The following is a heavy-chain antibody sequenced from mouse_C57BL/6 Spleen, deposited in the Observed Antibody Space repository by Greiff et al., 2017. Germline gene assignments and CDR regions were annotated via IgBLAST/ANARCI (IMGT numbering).Heavy chain of an antibody. Sequence: QVTLKVSGAELVKPGASVKISCKASGYAFSSYWMNWVKQRPGKGLEWIGQIYPGDGDTNYNGKFKGKATLTADKSSSTAYMQLSSLTSEDSAVYFCASWGSSGYFDYWGQGTTLTVSS. V-gene: IGHV1-80*01. CDR2: IYPGDGDT. D-gene: IGHD3-2*02. CDR3: ASWGSSGYFDY. CDR1: GYAFSSYW. J-gene: IGHJ2*01.